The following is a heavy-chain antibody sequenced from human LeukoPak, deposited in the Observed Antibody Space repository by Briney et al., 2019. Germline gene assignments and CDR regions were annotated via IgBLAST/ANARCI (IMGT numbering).Heavy chain of an antibody. J-gene: IGHJ4*02. Sequence: SETLSLTCAVYGGSFSGYYWSWIRQPPGKGLEWIGEINHSGSTNYNPSLKSRVTISVDTSKNQFSLKLGSVTAADTAVYYCARRGGELLYYFDYWGQGTLVTVSS. V-gene: IGHV4-34*01. CDR1: GGSFSGYY. CDR2: INHSGST. CDR3: ARRGGELLYYFDY. D-gene: IGHD3-10*01.